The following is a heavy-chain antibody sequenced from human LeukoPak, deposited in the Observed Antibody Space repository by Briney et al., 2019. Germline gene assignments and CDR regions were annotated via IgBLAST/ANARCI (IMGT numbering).Heavy chain of an antibody. J-gene: IGHJ6*02. V-gene: IGHV6-1*01. CDR2: TYYRSKWYN. CDR3: ALARSEYHYGMDV. Sequence: SQTHSLTCAISGDSISSISVAWNWIRQSPSRGLEWLGRTYYRSKWYNEYAVSVIGRININPDPSKNQFSLQLNSVTPEDTAVYYCALARSEYHYGMDVWGQGATVTVSS. CDR1: GDSISSISVA.